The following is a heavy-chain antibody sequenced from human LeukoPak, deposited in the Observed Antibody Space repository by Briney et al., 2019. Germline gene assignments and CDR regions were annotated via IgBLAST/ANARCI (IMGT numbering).Heavy chain of an antibody. V-gene: IGHV3-23*01. CDR1: GFTFSSYA. J-gene: IGHJ4*02. CDR3: ARHDSSTLFFAESDPGGYFDS. D-gene: IGHD3-10*01. CDR2: ISGSGGST. Sequence: GGSLRLSCAASGFTFSSYAMSWVRQAPGKGLEWVSAISGSGGSTYYADSVKGRFTISRDNSKNSLYLQMNSLRAEDTAVYYCARHDSSTLFFAESDPGGYFDSWGQGTLVTVSS.